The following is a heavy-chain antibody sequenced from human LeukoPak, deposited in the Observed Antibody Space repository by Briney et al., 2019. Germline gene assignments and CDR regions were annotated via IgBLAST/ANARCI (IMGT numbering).Heavy chain of an antibody. J-gene: IGHJ4*02. CDR1: GFTFSSYA. CDR2: ISSSGGAI. V-gene: IGHV3-23*01. CDR3: VKGFVPGLAVAVGY. D-gene: IGHD6-19*01. Sequence: GGSLRHSCAASGFTFSSYAMSWVRQAPGKGLEWVSTISSSGGAIYYAASVKGRFTTSRDNSKNTLSLQMSSLRAEDTAIYYCVKGFVPGLAVAVGYWGQGTLVTVSS.